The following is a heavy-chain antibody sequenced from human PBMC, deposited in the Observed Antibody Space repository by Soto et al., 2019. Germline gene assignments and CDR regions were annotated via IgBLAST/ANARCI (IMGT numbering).Heavy chain of an antibody. Sequence: GSVKGSCTASVYTLTSYAMHWVGPAPGQRLEWMGWINVGNGNTKYSQKFQGRVTITRDTSASTAYMELSSLRSEDTAVYYCARSIVVVTALDYWGQGTLVTVS. D-gene: IGHD2-21*02. J-gene: IGHJ4*02. CDR3: ARSIVVVTALDY. CDR2: INVGNGNT. CDR1: VYTLTSYA. V-gene: IGHV1-3*01.